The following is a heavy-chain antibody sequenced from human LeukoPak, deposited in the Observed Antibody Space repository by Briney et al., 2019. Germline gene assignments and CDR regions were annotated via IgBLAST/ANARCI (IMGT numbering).Heavy chain of an antibody. J-gene: IGHJ4*02. CDR1: GFTFSTSW. Sequence: GGSLRLSCAASGFTFSTSWMHWVRQAPGKGLVWVSRINGDGSSTSYADSVKGRFTISRDNAKNTLYLQMNGLRAEDTAVYYCASPGGPPYFDYWGQGTLLIVSS. V-gene: IGHV3-74*01. CDR3: ASPGGPPYFDY. CDR2: INGDGSST. D-gene: IGHD1-26*01.